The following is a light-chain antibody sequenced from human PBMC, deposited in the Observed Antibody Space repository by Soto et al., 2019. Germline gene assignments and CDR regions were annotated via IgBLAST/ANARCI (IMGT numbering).Light chain of an antibody. Sequence: QSALTQPASVSGSPGQSIAISCTGTSSDIGSYHYVSWYQHHPGKAPKLIIYEVSNRPSGVSDRFFGSKSGNTASLTISGLQAEYEGDYYCSSYASGSTLGLGGGTKVTVL. CDR1: SSDIGSYHY. CDR3: SSYASGSTLG. J-gene: IGLJ2*01. V-gene: IGLV2-14*01. CDR2: EVS.